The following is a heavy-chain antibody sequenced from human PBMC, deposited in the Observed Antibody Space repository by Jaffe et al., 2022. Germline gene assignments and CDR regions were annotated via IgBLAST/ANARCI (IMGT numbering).Heavy chain of an antibody. D-gene: IGHD4-17*01. J-gene: IGHJ6*03. CDR2: IYHSGST. CDR1: GGSISSSNW. V-gene: IGHV4-4*02. CDR3: ARDKRPNDYGYYYYMDV. Sequence: QVQLQESGPGLVKPSGTLSLTCAVSGGSISSSNWWSWVRQPPGKGLEWIGEIYHSGSTNYNPSLKSRVTISVDKSKNQFSLKLSSVTAADTAVYYCARDKRPNDYGYYYYMDVWGKGTTVTVSS.